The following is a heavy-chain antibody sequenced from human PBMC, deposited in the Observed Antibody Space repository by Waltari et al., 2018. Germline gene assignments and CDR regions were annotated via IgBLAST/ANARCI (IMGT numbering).Heavy chain of an antibody. J-gene: IGHJ4*02. CDR3: ARGYCSSTSCYGGIYYFDY. CDR2: IIPILGIA. CDR1: GGTFSSYA. V-gene: IGHV1-69*04. Sequence: QVQLVQSGAEVKKPGSSVKVSCKASGGTFSSYAISWVRQAPGQGLEWMGRIIPILGIANYAQKFQGRVTITADKSTSTAYMELSSLRSEDTAVYYCARGYCSSTSCYGGIYYFDYWGQGTLVTVSS. D-gene: IGHD2-2*01.